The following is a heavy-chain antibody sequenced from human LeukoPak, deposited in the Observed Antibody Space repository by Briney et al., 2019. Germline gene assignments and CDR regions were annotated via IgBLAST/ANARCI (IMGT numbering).Heavy chain of an antibody. D-gene: IGHD4-17*01. CDR1: GFLFSNQG. CDR2: IRFDGSNA. V-gene: IGHV3-30*02. CDR3: AKVGDYGDFNWFDP. Sequence: GGSLRLACAAAGFLFSNQGMGWVSQAARKGMEWVALIRFDGSNAYYAHSVKGRFTISRDNSENTLYLQMNSLRPEDTAVYYCAKVGDYGDFNWFDPWGQGTLVTVSS. J-gene: IGHJ5*02.